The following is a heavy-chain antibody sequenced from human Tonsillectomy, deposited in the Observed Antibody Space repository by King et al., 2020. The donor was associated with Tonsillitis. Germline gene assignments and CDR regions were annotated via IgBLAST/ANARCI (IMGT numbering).Heavy chain of an antibody. Sequence: QFTLKESGPTVVKPTQTLTLTCTFSGFSLSTPGFGVGWIRQPPGKALEWLAVIRWNDDKRYAPSLKNSVTITKDTSKNQVVLTLTDMDPVDTATYYCALSGSSGFYGYSYWGQGILVPVSS. CDR3: ALSGSSGFYGYSY. CDR1: GFSLSTPGFG. D-gene: IGHD5-18*01. J-gene: IGHJ4*02. CDR2: IRWNDDK. V-gene: IGHV2-5*01.